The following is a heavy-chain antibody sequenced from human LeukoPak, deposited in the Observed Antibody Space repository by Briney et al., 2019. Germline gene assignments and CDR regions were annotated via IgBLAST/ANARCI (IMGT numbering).Heavy chain of an antibody. V-gene: IGHV3-74*01. Sequence: GGSLRLSCAASGFTFSCYWMHWVRQAPEKGLVWVSRIHSGGSSTNYADSVKGRFTISRDNAKNTLYMQMNSLRAEDTAVYYCARGSYCSGGRCYVDDAFDIWGQGTVVTVSS. J-gene: IGHJ3*02. D-gene: IGHD2-15*01. CDR3: ARGSYCSGGRCYVDDAFDI. CDR1: GFTFSCYW. CDR2: IHSGGSST.